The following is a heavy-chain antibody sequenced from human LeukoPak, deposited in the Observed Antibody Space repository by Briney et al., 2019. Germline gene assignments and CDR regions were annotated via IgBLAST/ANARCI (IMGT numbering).Heavy chain of an antibody. CDR1: GYTFTTYA. V-gene: IGHV7-4-1*02. Sequence: GASVKVSCKASGYTFTTYAMNWVRQAPGQGLEWMGWINTNTGNPTYAQGFTGRFVFSLDTSVSTAYLQISSLKAEDTAVYYCATRTPVLRYFDWLSGDAFDIWGQGTMVTVSS. CDR3: ATRTPVLRYFDWLSGDAFDI. CDR2: INTNTGNP. J-gene: IGHJ3*02. D-gene: IGHD3-9*01.